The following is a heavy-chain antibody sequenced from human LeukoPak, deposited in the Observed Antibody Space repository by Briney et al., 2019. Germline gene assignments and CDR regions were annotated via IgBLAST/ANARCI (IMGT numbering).Heavy chain of an antibody. Sequence: ASVKVSCKASGYTFTSHGFTWVRQAPGQGLEWMGWISAYNGVTKYAQKFQGRVTMTTDTSTSTAYIDLRSLRSDDTAVYYCARDDSSGYFHFDYWGQGTLVTVSS. J-gene: IGHJ4*02. CDR1: GYTFTSHG. CDR2: ISAYNGVT. V-gene: IGHV1-18*01. CDR3: ARDDSSGYFHFDY. D-gene: IGHD3-22*01.